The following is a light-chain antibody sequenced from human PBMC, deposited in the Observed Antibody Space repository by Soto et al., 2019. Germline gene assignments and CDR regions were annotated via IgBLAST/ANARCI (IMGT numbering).Light chain of an antibody. CDR3: QPSYNNPNT. V-gene: IGKV1-39*01. CDR2: AAS. J-gene: IGKJ1*01. CDR1: QSIANY. Sequence: KVTKSAASVSVTEGDRVTITCRASQSIANYLNWYQQKPGKAPKLLIYAASTLESGVPSRFSGSGSGTDFTLTISSLQPEDFATYYCQPSYNNPNTFAQGTKVDIK.